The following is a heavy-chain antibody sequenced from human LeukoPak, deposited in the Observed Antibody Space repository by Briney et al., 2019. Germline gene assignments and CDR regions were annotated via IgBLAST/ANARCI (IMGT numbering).Heavy chain of an antibody. D-gene: IGHD1-26*01. CDR2: ITGSGGTT. J-gene: IGHJ4*02. CDR3: AKTGSSRFDY. Sequence: GGSLRLSCAASGFSFSSYGMSWVRQAPGKGLEWISAITGSGGTTYYADSVEGRFTISRDNSKNTLYLQVNSLRAEDTAVYYCAKTGSSRFDYWGQGTLVTVSS. V-gene: IGHV3-23*01. CDR1: GFSFSSYG.